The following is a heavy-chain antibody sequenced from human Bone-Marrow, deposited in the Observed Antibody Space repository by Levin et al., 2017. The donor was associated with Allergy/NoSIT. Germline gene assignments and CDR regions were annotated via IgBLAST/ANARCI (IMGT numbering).Heavy chain of an antibody. CDR2: IGPAGDT. Sequence: PGESLKISCTGSGFIFSNYDIHWVRHTPGKGLEWVSHIGPAGDTYYPDSVKGRFTISRENAKNSVYLQMNSLRDGDTAVYYCARGGDDDAFDIWGQGTMVTVSS. V-gene: IGHV3-13*01. J-gene: IGHJ3*02. CDR3: ARGGDDDAFDI. D-gene: IGHD7-27*01. CDR1: GFIFSNYD.